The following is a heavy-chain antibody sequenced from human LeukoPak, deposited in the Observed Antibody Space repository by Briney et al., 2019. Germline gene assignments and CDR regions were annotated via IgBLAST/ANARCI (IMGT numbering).Heavy chain of an antibody. D-gene: IGHD2-15*01. V-gene: IGHV4-61*01. CDR2: IYYSGST. CDR1: GGSVSSGSYY. CDR3: AREVGYCSGGSCYSYFDY. Sequence: SETLSLTCTVSGGSVSSGSYYWSWIRQPPGKGLEWIGYIYYSGSTNYNASLTNRVTISVDTSKNQFSLKLSSVTAADTAVYYCAREVGYCSGGSCYSYFDYWGQGTLVTVSS. J-gene: IGHJ4*02.